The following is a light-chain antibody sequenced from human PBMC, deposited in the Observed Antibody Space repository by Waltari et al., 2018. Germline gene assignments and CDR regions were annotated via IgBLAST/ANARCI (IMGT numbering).Light chain of an antibody. J-gene: IGKJ5*01. CDR3: QQRSNWPPIT. V-gene: IGKV3-11*01. Sequence: IVLTQSPVTLSLAPGERATLSCWASQSVGSSLAWYQQKPGQAPRLLMYDASNRATGVPARFNGRGSGTDFTLTIISLQSEDSAVYYCQQRSNWPPITFGQGTRLEIK. CDR2: DAS. CDR1: QSVGSS.